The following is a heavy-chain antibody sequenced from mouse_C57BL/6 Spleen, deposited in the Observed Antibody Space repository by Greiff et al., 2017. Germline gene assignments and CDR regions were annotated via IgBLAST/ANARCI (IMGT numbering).Heavy chain of an antibody. CDR2: IDPENGDT. Sequence: VQLKQSGAELVRPGASVKLSCTASGFNIKDDYMHWVKQRPEQGLEWIGWIDPENGDTEYASKFQGKATITADTSSNTAYLQLSSLTSEDTAVYYCTTSDYGSSYYAMDYWGQGTSVTVSS. J-gene: IGHJ4*01. D-gene: IGHD1-1*01. CDR1: GFNIKDDY. CDR3: TTSDYGSSYYAMDY. V-gene: IGHV14-4*01.